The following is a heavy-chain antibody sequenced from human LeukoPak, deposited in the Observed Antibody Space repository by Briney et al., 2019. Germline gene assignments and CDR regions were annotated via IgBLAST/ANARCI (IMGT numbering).Heavy chain of an antibody. CDR2: IADAGA. D-gene: IGHD3-16*01. V-gene: IGHV3-23*01. CDR1: GFTFNDFA. Sequence: GGSLRLSCAASGFTFNDFAMTWVRQAPGKGLEWVSTIADAGAYYADSVKGRFIISRDNSKNMLYLQLNSLRADDTAMYYCARNLGPFDVRGHGTMVTVSS. CDR3: ARNLGPFDV. J-gene: IGHJ3*01.